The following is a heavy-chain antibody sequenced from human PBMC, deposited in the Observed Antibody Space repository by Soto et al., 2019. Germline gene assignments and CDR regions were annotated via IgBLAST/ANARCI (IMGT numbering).Heavy chain of an antibody. Sequence: QVQLVQSGPEVRKPGASVRLSCATSGYNFNQYYIHWVRQAPGQGLEWMGIINLRGGTTEYAHKFRGRVTVTGDTSMRTAYMELSSLRSEDTAVYFCARGPDDSDVPRWDHWGQGTLITVSS. CDR1: GYNFNQYY. J-gene: IGHJ4*02. CDR2: INLRGGTT. CDR3: ARGPDDSDVPRWDH. D-gene: IGHD4-17*01. V-gene: IGHV1-46*02.